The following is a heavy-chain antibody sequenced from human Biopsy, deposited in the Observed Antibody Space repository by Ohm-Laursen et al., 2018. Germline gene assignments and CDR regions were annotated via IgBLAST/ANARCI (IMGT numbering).Heavy chain of an antibody. CDR2: VMPFFGTA. Sequence: SSVKVSCKASGGTFSSYIFAWVRQAPGQRPEWMGDVMPFFGTAQYAPKLQGRVPMTADKTTYTAYMELTSLTSEDTAVYFCARHYYDTSGYNWFDPWGQGTLVTVSS. V-gene: IGHV1-69*06. CDR3: ARHYYDTSGYNWFDP. D-gene: IGHD3-22*01. CDR1: GGTFSSYI. J-gene: IGHJ5*02.